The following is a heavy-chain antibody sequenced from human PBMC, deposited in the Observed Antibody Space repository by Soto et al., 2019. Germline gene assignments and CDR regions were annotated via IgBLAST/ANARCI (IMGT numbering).Heavy chain of an antibody. CDR1: GYTIPSYG. CDR2: ISAYNGNT. V-gene: IGHV1-18*01. Sequence: ALVKVSCKTSGYTIPSYGISWGRKTPGQGLEWMGWISAYNGNTNYAQKLQGRVTMTTDTSASTAYMELRSLRSDDTAVYYCARDSLVVPAAMIDYWGQGTLVTV. CDR3: ARDSLVVPAAMIDY. J-gene: IGHJ4*02. D-gene: IGHD2-2*01.